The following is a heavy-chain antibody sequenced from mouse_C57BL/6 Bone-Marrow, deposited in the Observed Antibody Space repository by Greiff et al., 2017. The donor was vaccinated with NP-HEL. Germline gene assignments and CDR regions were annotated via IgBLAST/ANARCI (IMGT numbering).Heavy chain of an antibody. D-gene: IGHD2-5*01. Sequence: QVQLQQSGAELVKPGASVKLSCKASGYTFTSYWMQWVKQRPGQGLEWIGEIDPSDSYTNYNQKFKGKATLTVDTSSSTAYMQLSSLTSEDSAVYYCARPYYSNYVWFAYWGQGTLVTVSA. CDR2: IDPSDSYT. CDR3: ARPYYSNYVWFAY. J-gene: IGHJ3*01. CDR1: GYTFTSYW. V-gene: IGHV1-50*01.